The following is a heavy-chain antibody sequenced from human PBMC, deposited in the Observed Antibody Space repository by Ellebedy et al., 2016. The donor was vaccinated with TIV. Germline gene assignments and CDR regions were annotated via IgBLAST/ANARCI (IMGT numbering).Heavy chain of an antibody. CDR1: GDSVNNASYY. J-gene: IGHJ4*02. CDR3: ARVRGPRTMVRGTMDY. D-gene: IGHD3-10*01. CDR2: VYYSGST. Sequence: MPSETLSLTCTVSGDSVNNASYYRSWIRQPPGKGLECIGYVYYSGSTNYNPSLKSRLTISVDTSKNQFSLNLTSVTSADTAVYYCARVRGPRTMVRGTMDYWGQGTLVTVSS. V-gene: IGHV4-61*01.